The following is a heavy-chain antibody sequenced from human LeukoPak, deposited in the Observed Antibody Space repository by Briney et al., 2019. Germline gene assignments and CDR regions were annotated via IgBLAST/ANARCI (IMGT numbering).Heavy chain of an antibody. J-gene: IGHJ3*02. CDR3: ARAPIEVADTSAFDI. Sequence: SETLSLTCSISGDSIISSYFWSWIRQPAGKGLQWIGRIYSSGTTNYNPSLQSRVTMSVDTSKNQFSLKLSSVTAADTAVSYCARAPIEVADTSAFDIWGQGTLVTVSS. CDR1: GDSIISSYF. D-gene: IGHD6-19*01. V-gene: IGHV4-4*07. CDR2: IYSSGTT.